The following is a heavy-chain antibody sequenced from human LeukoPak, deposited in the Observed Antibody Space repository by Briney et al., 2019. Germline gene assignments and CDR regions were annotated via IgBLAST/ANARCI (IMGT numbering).Heavy chain of an antibody. V-gene: IGHV4-38-2*01. D-gene: IGHD3-10*01. CDR3: ARRAADEAMIRGANPYFDC. J-gene: IGHJ4*02. CDR2: IYHSGGT. Sequence: KPSETLSLTCAVSGYSISSGYYWGWIRQPPGKGLEWIGSIYHSGGTYYNASLKSRVIISVDTSKNQFSLKLSSVTAADTAVYYCARRAADEAMIRGANPYFDCWGQGTLVTVSS. CDR1: GYSISSGYY.